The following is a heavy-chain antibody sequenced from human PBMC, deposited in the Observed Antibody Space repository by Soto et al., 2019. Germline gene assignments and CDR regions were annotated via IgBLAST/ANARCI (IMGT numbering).Heavy chain of an antibody. CDR3: ARGDMVRGVIIIAYYYYGMDV. Sequence: ASVKVSFKASGYTFTGYYMHWVRQAPGQGLEWMGWINPNSGGTNYAQKFQGWVTMTRDTSISTAYMELSRLRSDDTAVYYCARGDMVRGVIIIAYYYYGMDVWGQGTTVTVAS. CDR2: INPNSGGT. V-gene: IGHV1-2*04. CDR1: GYTFTGYY. J-gene: IGHJ6*02. D-gene: IGHD3-10*01.